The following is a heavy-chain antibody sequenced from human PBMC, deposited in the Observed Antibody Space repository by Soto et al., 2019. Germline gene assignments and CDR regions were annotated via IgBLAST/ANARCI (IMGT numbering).Heavy chain of an antibody. Sequence: SETLSLSCAVYAGSFSGDYWSGIRQPPGRGLEWIGEINHSGSTNYNPSLKSRVTILVDTSKNQFSLKLSSVTAADTAVYYCATANLHYYDSSSAYYYYGMDVWGQGTTVT. CDR3: ATANLHYYDSSSAYYYYGMDV. D-gene: IGHD3-22*01. J-gene: IGHJ6*02. CDR2: INHSGST. V-gene: IGHV4-34*01. CDR1: AGSFSGDY.